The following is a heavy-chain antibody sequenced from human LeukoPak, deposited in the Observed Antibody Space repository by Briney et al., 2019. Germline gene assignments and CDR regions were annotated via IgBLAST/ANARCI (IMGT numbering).Heavy chain of an antibody. V-gene: IGHV3-33*01. CDR2: IWYDGSNK. CDR1: GFTFSSYG. J-gene: IGHJ4*02. Sequence: PGRSLRLSCAASGFTFSSYGMHWVRQAPGKGLEWVAVIWYDGSNKYYADSVKGRFTISRDNSKNTLYLQINSLRAEDTAVYYCARDSSGYIDYWGQGTQVTVSS. CDR3: ARDSSGYIDY. D-gene: IGHD3-22*01.